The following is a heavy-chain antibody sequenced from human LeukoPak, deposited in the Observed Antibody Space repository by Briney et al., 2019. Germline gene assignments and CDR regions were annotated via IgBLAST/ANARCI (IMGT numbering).Heavy chain of an antibody. CDR2: AGRNGHTI. J-gene: IGHJ4*02. D-gene: IGHD3-16*01. CDR1: GFSFSDYH. CDR3: ARVSLLGNLFDY. V-gene: IGHV3-11*01. Sequence: GGSLRLSCGASGFSFSDYHMAWIRQSPGKGLEWVSSAGRNGHTINYADSVKDRFTISSDNAKNSLYLEIDSLSVEDTGGCFCARVSLLGNLFDYGGRGTLVTVSA.